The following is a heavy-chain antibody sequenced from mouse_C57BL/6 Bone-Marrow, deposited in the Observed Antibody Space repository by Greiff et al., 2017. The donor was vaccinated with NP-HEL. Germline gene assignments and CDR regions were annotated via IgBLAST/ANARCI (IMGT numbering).Heavy chain of an antibody. Sequence: EVKLMESGGGLVQPKGSLKLSCAASGFSFNTYAMNWVRQAPGKGLEWVARIRSKSNNYATYYADSVKDRFTISRDDSESMLYLQMNNLKTEDTAMYYCVRLSYYGSSYVYFDVWGTGTTVTVSS. V-gene: IGHV10-1*01. D-gene: IGHD1-1*01. J-gene: IGHJ1*03. CDR3: VRLSYYGSSYVYFDV. CDR2: IRSKSNNYAT. CDR1: GFSFNTYA.